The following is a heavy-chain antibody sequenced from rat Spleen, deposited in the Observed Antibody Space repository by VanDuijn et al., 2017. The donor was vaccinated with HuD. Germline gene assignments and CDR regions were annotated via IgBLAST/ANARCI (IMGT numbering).Heavy chain of an antibody. D-gene: IGHD1-12*03. CDR2: ISFDGSST. V-gene: IGHV5-29*01. CDR3: TRGYAHY. Sequence: EVQLVESGGGLVQPGRSLKLSCVASGFTFTDYNMAWVRQAPTTGLEWVATISFDGSSTYYRDSVKGRFTISRNNANSTLYLQMSSLRSEDTATYYCTRGYAHYWGQGVMVTVSS. CDR1: GFTFTDYN. J-gene: IGHJ2*01.